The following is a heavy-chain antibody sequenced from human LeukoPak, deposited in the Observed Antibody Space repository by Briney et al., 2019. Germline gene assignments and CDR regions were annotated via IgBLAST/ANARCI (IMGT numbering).Heavy chain of an antibody. CDR2: LSGSGSDT. CDR3: AKSGSYDFWSGYLRMDFDY. V-gene: IGHV3-23*01. CDR1: GFTFSSYA. D-gene: IGHD3-3*01. Sequence: GGSLRLSCAASGFTFSSYAMSWVRQAPGKGLEWVSTLSGSGSDTYYVDSVKGRFTISRDNSKNTLYLQMNSLRAEDTAVYYCAKSGSYDFWSGYLRMDFDYWGQGTLVTVSS. J-gene: IGHJ4*02.